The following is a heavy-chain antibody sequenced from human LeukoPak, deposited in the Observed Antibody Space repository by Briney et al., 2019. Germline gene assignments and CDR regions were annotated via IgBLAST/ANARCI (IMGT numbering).Heavy chain of an antibody. D-gene: IGHD2-2*01. Sequence: GGSLRLSCAASGFTFSTYGMHWVRQAPGKGLEWVAVMSYDGSDKYYADSVKGRFTISRDNSKNTLYLQMNSLRVEDTAVYYCAKADCSTTSCYFDPWGQGTLVTVSS. CDR2: MSYDGSDK. J-gene: IGHJ5*02. CDR1: GFTFSTYG. V-gene: IGHV3-30*18. CDR3: AKADCSTTSCYFDP.